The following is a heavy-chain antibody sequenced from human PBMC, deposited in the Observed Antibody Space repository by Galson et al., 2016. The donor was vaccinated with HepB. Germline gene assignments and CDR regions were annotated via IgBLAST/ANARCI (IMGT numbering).Heavy chain of an antibody. CDR1: GFTFSSSA. D-gene: IGHD4-17*01. CDR3: ARRGPRHGRAPRHGDYDYFDS. V-gene: IGHV3-30*04. Sequence: SLRLSCAVSGFTFSSSAMHWVRQAPGKGLEWVAVISKDGRNKYYADSVGGRFTASRDNSNNTLFLQMNTLRAEDPAVYYCARRGPRHGRAPRHGDYDYFDSWGQGTLVTISS. CDR2: ISKDGRNK. J-gene: IGHJ4*02.